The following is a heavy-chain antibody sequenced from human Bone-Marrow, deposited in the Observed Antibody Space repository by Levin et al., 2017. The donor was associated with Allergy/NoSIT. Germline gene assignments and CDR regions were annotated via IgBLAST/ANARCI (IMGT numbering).Heavy chain of an antibody. CDR3: TRGSGRYEY. J-gene: IGHJ4*02. CDR2: IRARAYGGTP. CDR1: GFTFGDFA. V-gene: IGHV3-49*04. D-gene: IGHD3-3*01. Sequence: SCAGSGFTFGDFAMTWVRQIPGGGLAWVGYIRARAYGGTPEYAASVRGRFIISRDDSKGIAYLQMNGLKNEDTAVYYCTRGSGRYEYWGQGTRVTVSS.